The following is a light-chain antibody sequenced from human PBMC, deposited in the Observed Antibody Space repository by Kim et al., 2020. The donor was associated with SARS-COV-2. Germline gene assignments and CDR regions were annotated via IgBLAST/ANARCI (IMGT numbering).Light chain of an antibody. Sequence: SYELTQPPSVSVAPGEAAKIPCAGNNIGSKNVQWYQQKAGQAPVLVISHDSDRPSEIPDRFSGSNSGNTATLTISGVEDGDEADYYCQVWDGSTDHYVFGAKTKLNVL. CDR3: QVWDGSTDHYV. J-gene: IGLJ1*01. V-gene: IGLV3-21*02. CDR1: NIGSKN. CDR2: HDS.